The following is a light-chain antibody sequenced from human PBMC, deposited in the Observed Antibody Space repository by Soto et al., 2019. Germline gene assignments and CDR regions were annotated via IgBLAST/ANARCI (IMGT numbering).Light chain of an antibody. J-gene: IGLJ7*01. CDR3: QTWAPGIGAV. CDR1: SGHNDYA. Sequence: QSVLTQSPSASASLGASVRLTCTLSSGHNDYAIAWHQQQPEKGPRFLMRLNSDGSHTKGDGIPDRFSGSSPGAERYLTISSLQSEDEAAYFCQTWAPGIGAVFGGGTQLTVL. V-gene: IGLV4-69*01. CDR2: LNSDGSH.